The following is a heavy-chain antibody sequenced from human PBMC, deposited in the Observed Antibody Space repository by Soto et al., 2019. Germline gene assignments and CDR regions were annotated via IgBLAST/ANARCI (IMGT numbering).Heavy chain of an antibody. J-gene: IGHJ5*02. CDR1: GFTFSTYG. CDR3: AKEGRLLPATSPPHWFDP. D-gene: IGHD2-2*01. CDR2: ISSDSGGST. V-gene: IGHV3-23*01. Sequence: EVQLLESGGDLVQPGGSLRLTCAASGFTFSTYGMSWVRQAPGKGLEWVSSISSDSGGSTYYADSVKDRFTISRDNSKNTPYLQMNTLRAEDTAVYSCAKEGRLLPATSPPHWFDPWGQGTLVTVSS.